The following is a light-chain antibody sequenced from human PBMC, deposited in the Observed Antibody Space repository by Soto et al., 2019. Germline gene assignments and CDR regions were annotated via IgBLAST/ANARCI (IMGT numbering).Light chain of an antibody. Sequence: VMMQSPAILSVSPGERATLSCSASQSVSTNVAWYQQIPGQSPRLRIYGASTRATGIPVRFSGSGSGTEFTLTISSLQSEDFAVYYCHQYDDGPYTFGQGTKVDIK. V-gene: IGKV3-15*01. CDR3: HQYDDGPYT. CDR1: QSVSTN. J-gene: IGKJ2*01. CDR2: GAS.